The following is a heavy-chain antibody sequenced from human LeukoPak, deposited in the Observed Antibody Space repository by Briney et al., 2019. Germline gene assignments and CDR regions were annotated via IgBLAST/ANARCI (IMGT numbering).Heavy chain of an antibody. CDR3: ARLKVRGVFFYYYMDV. J-gene: IGHJ6*03. V-gene: IGHV4-59*05. D-gene: IGHD3-10*01. CDR1: GGSISSYY. Sequence: SETLSLTCTVSGGSISSYYWSWIRQPPGKGLEWIGSIYYSGSTYYNPSLKSRVTISVDTSKNQFSLKLSSVTAADTAVYYCARLKVRGVFFYYYMDVWGKGTTVTVSS. CDR2: IYYSGST.